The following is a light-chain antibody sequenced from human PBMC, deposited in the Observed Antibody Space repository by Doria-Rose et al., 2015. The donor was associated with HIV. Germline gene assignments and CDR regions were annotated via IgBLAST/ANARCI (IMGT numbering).Light chain of an antibody. CDR1: QSLLYTSKNY. J-gene: IGKJ3*01. CDR3: QQYYDTPS. CDR2: WAS. Sequence: DIQMTQSPESLGMSLGERATLNCTSNQSLLYTSKNYLAWYQQKPGQPPKFLIYWASTRQSGVPARFSGRGSGTDFTLTISSLEAEDVAVYYCQQYYDTPSFGPGTTVDIK. V-gene: IGKV4-1*01.